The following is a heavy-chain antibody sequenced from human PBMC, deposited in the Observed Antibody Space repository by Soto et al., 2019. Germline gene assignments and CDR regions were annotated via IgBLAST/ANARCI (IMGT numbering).Heavy chain of an antibody. CDR1: GYNFTNYW. CDR2: IDPSDFYT. CDR3: VRRVYSGSPYYFYYGLDV. V-gene: IGHV5-10-1*01. Sequence: PGESLKISCKASGYNFTNYWISWVRQMPGKGLEWMGKIDPSDFYTNYSPSFEGHVTISADKSISTAYLHWSSLKASDTAMYYCVRRVYSGSPYYFYYGLDVWGQGTTVTVSS. J-gene: IGHJ6*02. D-gene: IGHD3-10*02.